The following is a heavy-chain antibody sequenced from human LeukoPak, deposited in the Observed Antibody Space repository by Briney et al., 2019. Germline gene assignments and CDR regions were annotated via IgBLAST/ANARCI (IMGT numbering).Heavy chain of an antibody. D-gene: IGHD3-22*01. CDR1: GFTFSSYA. CDR3: ASRKVEYDSSANWFDP. V-gene: IGHV3-30-3*01. J-gene: IGHJ5*02. Sequence: GGSLRLSCAACGFTFSSYAMHWVRQAPGKGLEWVAVISYDGSNKYYADSVKGRFTISRDNSKNTLHLQMNSLRAEDTAVYYCASRKVEYDSSANWFDPWGQGTLVTVSS. CDR2: ISYDGSNK.